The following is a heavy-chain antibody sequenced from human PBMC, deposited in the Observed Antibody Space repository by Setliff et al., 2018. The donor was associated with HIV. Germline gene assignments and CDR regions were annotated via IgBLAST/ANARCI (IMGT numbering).Heavy chain of an antibody. CDR3: ARVSHPPDNYFYYYMDV. V-gene: IGHV4-59*11. J-gene: IGHJ6*03. Sequence: SETLSLTCTVSGGSISSHYWSWIRQPPGKGLEWIAYIYYSGTTSYNPSLKSRVTISVDTSKNQFSLKLSSVTAADTALYYCARVSHPPDNYFYYYMDVWGKGTTVTVSS. CDR2: IYYSGTT. CDR1: GGSISSHY. D-gene: IGHD3-9*01.